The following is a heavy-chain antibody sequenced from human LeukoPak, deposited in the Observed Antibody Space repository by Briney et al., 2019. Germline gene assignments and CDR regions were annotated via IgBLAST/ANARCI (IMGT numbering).Heavy chain of an antibody. Sequence: ASVKVSCKASGYTFTGYYMHWVRQAPGQGLEWMGRINPNSGGTNYAQKFQGRVTMTRDTSISTAYMELSRLRSDDTAVYYCARDHAAYDSSDYYYATNTFDYWGQGTLVTVSS. CDR2: INPNSGGT. J-gene: IGHJ4*02. D-gene: IGHD3-22*01. V-gene: IGHV1-2*06. CDR1: GYTFTGYY. CDR3: ARDHAAYDSSDYYYATNTFDY.